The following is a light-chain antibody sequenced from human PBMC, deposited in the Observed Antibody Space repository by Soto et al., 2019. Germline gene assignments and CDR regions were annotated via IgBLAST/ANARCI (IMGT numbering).Light chain of an antibody. J-gene: IGKJ1*01. V-gene: IGKV3-20*01. CDR3: QHYDSSPWT. CDR1: QSIGTYQ. Sequence: EIVLTQSPDTLSLSPGERVTLSCRASQSIGTYQLAWYQQKPGQPPSLLIYGVSSRATGIPDRFSGSGSGTDFTLTISGLEPDDFGIYYCQHYDSSPWTFGQGTKV. CDR2: GVS.